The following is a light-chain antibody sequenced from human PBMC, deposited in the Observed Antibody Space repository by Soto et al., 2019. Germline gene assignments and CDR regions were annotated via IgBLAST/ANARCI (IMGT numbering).Light chain of an antibody. CDR3: TSYTSSSTWV. V-gene: IGLV2-14*01. CDR2: EVS. Sequence: QSALTQPASVSGSPEQSITISCTGTSSDVGGYKYVSWYQQLPGRAPKLIISEVSNRPSGVSDRFTGSKSGNTASLTISGLQTEDEGDYYCTSYTSSSTWVFGGGTKLTVL. CDR1: SSDVGGYKY. J-gene: IGLJ3*02.